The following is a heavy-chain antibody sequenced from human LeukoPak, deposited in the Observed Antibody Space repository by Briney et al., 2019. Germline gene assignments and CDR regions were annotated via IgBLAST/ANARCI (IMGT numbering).Heavy chain of an antibody. CDR1: GYSFTSYW. J-gene: IGHJ4*02. V-gene: IGHV5-10-1*01. CDR3: AAGRGADFDY. Sequence: GESLKFSCKGSGYSFTSYWISWVRQMPGKGLEWMGRIDPSDSYTNYSPSFQGHVTISADKSISTAYLQWSSLKASDTAMYYCAAGRGADFDYWGQGTLVTVSS. CDR2: IDPSDSYT.